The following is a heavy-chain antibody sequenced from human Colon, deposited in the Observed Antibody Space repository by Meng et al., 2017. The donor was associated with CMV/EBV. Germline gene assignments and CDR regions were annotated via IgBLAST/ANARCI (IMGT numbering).Heavy chain of an antibody. J-gene: IGHJ4*02. CDR3: ARGHASSSSFDY. Sequence: GESLEISCAASGYTFTDYYIFWVRQAPGQGLEWLGWINSNSDGTNYAQKFQGRVTMTRDTSISTAYMELSRLMSDDTALYYCARGHASSSSFDYWGQGTLVTVSS. CDR2: INSNSDGT. V-gene: IGHV1-2*02. D-gene: IGHD6-6*01. CDR1: GYTFTDYY.